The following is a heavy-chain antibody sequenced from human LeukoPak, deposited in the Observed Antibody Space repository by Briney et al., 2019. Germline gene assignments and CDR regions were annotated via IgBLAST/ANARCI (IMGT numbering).Heavy chain of an antibody. D-gene: IGHD3-22*01. CDR2: ISYDGSNK. CDR1: GFTFSSYA. V-gene: IGHV3-30-3*01. J-gene: IGHJ4*02. Sequence: GGSLRLSCAASGFTFSSYAMHWVRQAPGKGLEWVAVISYDGSNKYYADSVKGRFTTSRDNSKNTLYLQMNSLRAEDTAVYYCARGSPYYYDSSGYGPGDYWGQGTLVTVSS. CDR3: ARGSPYYYDSSGYGPGDY.